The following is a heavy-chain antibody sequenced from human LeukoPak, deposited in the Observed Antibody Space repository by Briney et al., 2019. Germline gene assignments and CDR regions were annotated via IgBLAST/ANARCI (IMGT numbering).Heavy chain of an antibody. Sequence: SETLSLTCTVSGGSISSYYWSWIRQPPGKGLEWIGYIYYSGSTNYNPSLKSRVTISVDTSKDQFSLKLSSVTAADTAVYYCAKGPLDYIHGTHYFDYWGQGTLVTVSS. D-gene: IGHD4-11*01. V-gene: IGHV4-59*01. CDR1: GGSISSYY. J-gene: IGHJ4*02. CDR3: AKGPLDYIHGTHYFDY. CDR2: IYYSGST.